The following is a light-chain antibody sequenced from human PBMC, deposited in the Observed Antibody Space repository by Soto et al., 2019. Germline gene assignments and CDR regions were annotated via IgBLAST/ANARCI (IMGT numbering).Light chain of an antibody. Sequence: SYELTQPPSVSVAPGQTARITCGGSNIGGRSVHWYQQKPGQAPILVVYDDRDRPSGIPERFSGSNSGNTATLTISRVKVGDEADYYCQVWDSSSDHWVFGGGTKLTVL. CDR1: NIGGRS. V-gene: IGLV3-21*02. J-gene: IGLJ3*02. CDR2: DDR. CDR3: QVWDSSSDHWV.